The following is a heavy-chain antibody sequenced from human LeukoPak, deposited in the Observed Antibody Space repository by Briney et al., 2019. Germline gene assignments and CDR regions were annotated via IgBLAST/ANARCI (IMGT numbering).Heavy chain of an antibody. CDR1: GYTFTGYY. Sequence: GASLKVSCKASGYTFTGYYMHWVRQAPGQGLEWMGRINPNSGGTNYAQKFQGRVTMTRDTSISPAYMELSRPRSDDTAVYYCATRYVYYGSARQKYYYGMDVWGQGTTVTVSS. V-gene: IGHV1-2*06. D-gene: IGHD3-10*01. J-gene: IGHJ6*02. CDR3: ATRYVYYGSARQKYYYGMDV. CDR2: INPNSGGT.